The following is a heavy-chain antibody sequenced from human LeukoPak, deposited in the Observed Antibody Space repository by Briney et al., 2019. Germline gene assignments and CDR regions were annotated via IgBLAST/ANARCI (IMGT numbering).Heavy chain of an antibody. Sequence: SETLSLTCTVSGGSINSGGYYWSWIRQHPGKGLEWIGYIYYSGSTYYNPSLKSRVTISVDTSKNQFSLKLSSVTAADTAVYYCARVSDYGDSKGAFDIWGQGTMVTVSS. CDR3: ARVSDYGDSKGAFDI. CDR1: GGSINSGGYY. CDR2: IYYSGST. D-gene: IGHD4-17*01. V-gene: IGHV4-31*03. J-gene: IGHJ3*02.